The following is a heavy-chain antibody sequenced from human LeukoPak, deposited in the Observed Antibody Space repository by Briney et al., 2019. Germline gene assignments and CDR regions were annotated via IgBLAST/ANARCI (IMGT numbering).Heavy chain of an antibody. CDR2: IYYSGST. CDR3: ARDISQRWLQLVSKRYYYMDV. V-gene: IGHV4-59*01. D-gene: IGHD5-24*01. Sequence: PSETLSLTCTVSGGSISSYYWSWIRQPPGKGLEWIGYIYYSGSTNYNPSLKSRVTISVDTSKNQFSLKLSSVTAADTAVYYCARDISQRWLQLVSKRYYYMDVWGKGTTVTISS. J-gene: IGHJ6*03. CDR1: GGSISSYY.